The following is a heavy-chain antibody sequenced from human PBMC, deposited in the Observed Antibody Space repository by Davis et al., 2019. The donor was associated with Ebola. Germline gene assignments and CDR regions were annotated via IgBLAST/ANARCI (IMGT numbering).Heavy chain of an antibody. D-gene: IGHD2/OR15-2a*01. CDR3: AKELESHYFYYAMDL. V-gene: IGHV3-20*04. CDR1: GFTFDDYG. CDR2: INWNGGST. Sequence: GESLKISCAASGFTFDDYGMSWVRQAPGKGLEWVSGINWNGGSTGYADSVKGRFTISRDNAKNSLYLQMNSLRPEDTALYYCAKELESHYFYYAMDLWGQGTTVTVSS. J-gene: IGHJ6*02.